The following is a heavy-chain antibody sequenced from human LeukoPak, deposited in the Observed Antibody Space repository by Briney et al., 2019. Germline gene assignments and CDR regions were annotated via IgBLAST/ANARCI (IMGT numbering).Heavy chain of an antibody. J-gene: IGHJ4*02. D-gene: IGHD4-23*01. CDR2: INPTGGST. Sequence: ASVKVSCKASGYTFTSYYMHWVRQAPGQGLEWMGLINPTGGSTGYAQKFQGRVTMTRDTSTSTVYMELSSLRSEDTAVYYCARAYQIRRPTVGYWGQGTLVTVSS. V-gene: IGHV1-46*01. CDR1: GYTFTSYY. CDR3: ARAYQIRRPTVGY.